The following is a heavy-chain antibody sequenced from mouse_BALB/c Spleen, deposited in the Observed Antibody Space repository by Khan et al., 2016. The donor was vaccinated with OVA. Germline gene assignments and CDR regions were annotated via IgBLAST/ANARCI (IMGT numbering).Heavy chain of an antibody. CDR3: ARDAVRY. D-gene: IGHD2-14*01. V-gene: IGHV1-18*01. J-gene: IGHJ4*01. CDR1: GYTFIEYT. Sequence: VQLKESGPELVKPGASVKISCKTSGYTFIEYTLHWVKQSHGKSLEWIGVINPKNGVTSYNQNFKGKATLTVDKSSSTAYMEFRSLTSEDSAVYYCARDAVRYWGQGTSVTVSS. CDR2: INPKNGVT.